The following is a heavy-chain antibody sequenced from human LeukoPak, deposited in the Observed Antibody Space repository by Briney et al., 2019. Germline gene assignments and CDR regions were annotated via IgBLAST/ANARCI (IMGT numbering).Heavy chain of an antibody. Sequence: GGSLRLSCAASGFTFSSYAMSWVRQAPGKGLEWVSAISGSGGSTYYADSVKGRFTISRDNSKNTLYLQMNSLRAEDTAVYYCARGLYCSSTSCPRDAFDIWGQGTMVTVSS. J-gene: IGHJ3*02. D-gene: IGHD2-2*01. V-gene: IGHV3-23*01. CDR3: ARGLYCSSTSCPRDAFDI. CDR1: GFTFSSYA. CDR2: ISGSGGST.